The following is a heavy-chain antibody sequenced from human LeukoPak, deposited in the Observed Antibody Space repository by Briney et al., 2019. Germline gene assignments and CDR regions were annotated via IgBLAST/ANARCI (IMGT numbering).Heavy chain of an antibody. CDR3: ARVECPLFGDYYYYMDV. V-gene: IGHV4-59*01. CDR2: IYYSGST. CDR1: GSSISSYY. J-gene: IGHJ6*03. D-gene: IGHD5/OR15-5a*01. Sequence: SETLSLTCTVSGSSISSYYWSWIRQPPGKGLEWIGYIYYSGSTNYNPSLKSRVTISVDTSKNQFSLKLGSVTAADTAVYYCARVECPLFGDYYYYMDVWGKGTTVTVSS.